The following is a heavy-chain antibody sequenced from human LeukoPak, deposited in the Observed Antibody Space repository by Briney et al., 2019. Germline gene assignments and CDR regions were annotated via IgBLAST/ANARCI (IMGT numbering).Heavy chain of an antibody. CDR2: INHSGST. CDR1: GGSISSGGYY. D-gene: IGHD3-16*02. CDR3: ARAKAYDYVWGSYRSCFDY. V-gene: IGHV4-30-2*01. Sequence: SQTLSLTCTVSGGSISSGGYYWSWIRQPPGKGLEWIGEINHSGSTNYNPSLKSRVTISVDTSKNQFSLKLSSVTAADTAVYYCARAKAYDYVWGSYRSCFDYWGQGTLVTVSS. J-gene: IGHJ4*02.